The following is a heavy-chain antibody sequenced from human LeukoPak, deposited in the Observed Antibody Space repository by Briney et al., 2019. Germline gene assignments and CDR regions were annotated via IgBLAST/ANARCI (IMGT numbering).Heavy chain of an antibody. CDR2: ISGGGDIT. Sequence: GGSLRLSCAASGFTFSSYAMTWVRQAPGKGLEWVSSISGGGDITYYADSVKGRFTISRDNSKNTLYLQMHSLRAEDTAVYYCARGSESYFQPHFDYWGQGTLVTVSS. V-gene: IGHV3-23*01. CDR1: GFTFSSYA. J-gene: IGHJ4*02. CDR3: ARGSESYFQPHFDY. D-gene: IGHD1-26*01.